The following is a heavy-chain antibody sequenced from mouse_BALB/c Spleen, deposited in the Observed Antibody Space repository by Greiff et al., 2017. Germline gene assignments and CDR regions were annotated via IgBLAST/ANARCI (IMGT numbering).Heavy chain of an antibody. CDR3: ARPLGLYAMDY. D-gene: IGHD4-1*01. Sequence: QVHVKQSGAELVRPGTSVKVSCKASGYAFTNYLIEWVKQRPGQGLEWIGVINPGSGGTNYNEKFKGKATLTADKSSSTAYMQLSSLTSDDSAVYFCARPLGLYAMDYWGQGTSVTVSS. V-gene: IGHV1-54*01. J-gene: IGHJ4*01. CDR1: GYAFTNYL. CDR2: INPGSGGT.